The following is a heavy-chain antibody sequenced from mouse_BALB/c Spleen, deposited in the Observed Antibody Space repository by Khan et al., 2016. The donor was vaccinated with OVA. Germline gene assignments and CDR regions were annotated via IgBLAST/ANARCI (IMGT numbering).Heavy chain of an antibody. Sequence: LEESGAELARPGASVKMSCKASGYTITSNTMHWVKQRPGQGLEWIGYINPRSSYTNYNQKFKDKATLTADKSSSTAYMQLSSLTFEDSAVYYCARRTTGYAMDYWGQGTSVTVSS. CDR3: ARRTTGYAMDY. D-gene: IGHD2-14*01. CDR2: INPRSSYT. V-gene: IGHV1-4*01. CDR1: GYTITSNT. J-gene: IGHJ4*01.